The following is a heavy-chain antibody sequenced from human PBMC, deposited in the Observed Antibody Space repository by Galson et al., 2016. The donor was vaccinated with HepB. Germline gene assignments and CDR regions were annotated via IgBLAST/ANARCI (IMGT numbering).Heavy chain of an antibody. CDR2: IWYDGSTK. Sequence: SLRLSCAASGFTFSSYGMHWVRQAPGKGLEWVAIIWYDGSTKYYADSVKGRFTISRDNSKKMLYLQMNSLRAEDTAVYYCARDRTYYGDYSLDYWGQGTLVTVSS. D-gene: IGHD4-17*01. CDR1: GFTFSSYG. V-gene: IGHV3-33*01. CDR3: ARDRTYYGDYSLDY. J-gene: IGHJ4*02.